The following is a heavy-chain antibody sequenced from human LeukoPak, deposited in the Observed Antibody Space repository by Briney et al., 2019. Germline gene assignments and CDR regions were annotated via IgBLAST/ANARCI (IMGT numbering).Heavy chain of an antibody. Sequence: PSETLSLTCTVSGGSISSYYWSWIRQPPGKGLEWIGYIYYSGSTNYNPSLKSRVTISVGKSKNQFSLKLSSVTAADTAVYYCARVVVPAARIAKYFDYWGQGTLVTVSS. CDR3: ARVVVPAARIAKYFDY. J-gene: IGHJ4*02. D-gene: IGHD2-2*01. CDR1: GGSISSYY. CDR2: IYYSGST. V-gene: IGHV4-59*12.